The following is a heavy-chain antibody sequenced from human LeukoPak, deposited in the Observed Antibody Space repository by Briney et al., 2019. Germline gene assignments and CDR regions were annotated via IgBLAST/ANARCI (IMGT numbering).Heavy chain of an antibody. D-gene: IGHD2-2*01. J-gene: IGHJ4*02. V-gene: IGHV4-39*01. CDR1: GGSISSSSYH. CDR3: ARISIVVVPAYFDY. Sequence: SQTLSLTCTVSGGSISSSSYHWGWIRQPPGKGLEWIGSMYYSGSTYYNPSLKSRVTVSVETSKHQFSLNLSSVTAADTAVYYCARISIVVVPAYFDYWGQGSLVTVSS. CDR2: MYYSGST.